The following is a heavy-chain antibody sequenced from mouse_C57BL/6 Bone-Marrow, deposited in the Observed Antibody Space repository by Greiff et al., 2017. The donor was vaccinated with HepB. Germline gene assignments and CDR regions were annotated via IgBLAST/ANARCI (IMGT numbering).Heavy chain of an antibody. CDR1: GFTFSDAW. CDR2: IRNKANNHAT. D-gene: IGHD3-2*02. CDR3: TPRQLRGFAY. Sequence: EVKVEESGGGLVQPGGSMKLSCAASGFTFSDAWMDWVRQSPEKGLAWVAEIRNKANNHATYYAESVKGRFTISRDDSKSSVYLQLNSLRAEDTGIYYCTPRQLRGFAYWGQGTLVTVSA. J-gene: IGHJ3*01. V-gene: IGHV6-6*01.